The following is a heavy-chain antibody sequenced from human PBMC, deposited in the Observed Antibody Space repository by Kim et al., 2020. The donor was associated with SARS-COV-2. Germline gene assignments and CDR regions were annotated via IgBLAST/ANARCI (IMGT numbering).Heavy chain of an antibody. V-gene: IGHV3-74*01. D-gene: IGHD2-15*01. Sequence: GGSLRLSCAASGFTFSSYWMHWVRQAPGKGLVWVSRINSDGSSTSYADSVKGRFTISRDNAKNTLYLQMNSLRAEDTAVYHCARSLLGYCSGGSCYRDAFDIWGQGTMVTVSS. CDR1: GFTFSSYW. CDR3: ARSLLGYCSGGSCYRDAFDI. J-gene: IGHJ3*02. CDR2: INSDGSST.